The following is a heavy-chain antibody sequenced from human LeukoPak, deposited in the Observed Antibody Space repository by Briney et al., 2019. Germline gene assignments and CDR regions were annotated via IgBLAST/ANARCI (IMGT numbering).Heavy chain of an antibody. Sequence: GGSLRLSCAASGFTFSSYWMHWVRQAPGKGLVWVSRINSDASSTIYADCVKVRFTISRDTAKHSLYLQMNSLKAEDTALYYCAKDIGGGGNDAFDIWGQGTMVTVSS. V-gene: IGHV3-74*01. CDR1: GFTFSSYW. D-gene: IGHD3-10*01. CDR3: AKDIGGGGNDAFDI. CDR2: INSDASST. J-gene: IGHJ3*02.